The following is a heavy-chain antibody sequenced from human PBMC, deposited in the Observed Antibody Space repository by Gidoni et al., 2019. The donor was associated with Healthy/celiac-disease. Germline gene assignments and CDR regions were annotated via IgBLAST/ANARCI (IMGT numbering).Heavy chain of an antibody. CDR2: INHSGST. V-gene: IGHV4-34*01. CDR3: AGEPRMRKYCSGGSCYLDY. J-gene: IGHJ4*02. Sequence: QVQLQQSGAGLLKPSETLSLTCAVFVGSFSVYYWSWIRQPPGKGLEWIGKINHSGSTNYNPSPKSRVTITVDTYKNQSSLKLSSGTAADTAVYYCAGEPRMRKYCSGGSCYLDYWGQGTLVTVSS. D-gene: IGHD2-15*01. CDR1: VGSFSVYY.